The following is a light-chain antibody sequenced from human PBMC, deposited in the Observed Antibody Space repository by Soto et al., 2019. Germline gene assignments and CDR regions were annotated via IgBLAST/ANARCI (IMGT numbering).Light chain of an antibody. CDR1: QPISSW. Sequence: DIQMTQSPSSISASVGDRVTITCRASQPISSWLAWYQQVPGQAPYLLIYPASTLQSGVPSRFAGSGSGTDFTLTIKSLQPEDVATYYCQQFTTFPRTFGQGTKVEIK. CDR3: QQFTTFPRT. V-gene: IGKV1-12*01. J-gene: IGKJ1*01. CDR2: PAS.